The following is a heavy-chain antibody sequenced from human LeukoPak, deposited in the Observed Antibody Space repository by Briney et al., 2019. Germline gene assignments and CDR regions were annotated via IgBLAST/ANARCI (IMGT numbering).Heavy chain of an antibody. CDR3: VRDGVGAPPFDY. D-gene: IGHD1-26*01. CDR1: GFTFSSNW. J-gene: IGHJ4*02. CDR2: VKGDGSST. Sequence: GGSLRLSCAASGFTFSSNWMHWVRQAPGKGLVWVSRVKGDGSSTSYADSVKGRFTISRDNARNTLFLQMNSLRAEDTAVYYCVRDGVGAPPFDYWGQGTLVTVSS. V-gene: IGHV3-74*01.